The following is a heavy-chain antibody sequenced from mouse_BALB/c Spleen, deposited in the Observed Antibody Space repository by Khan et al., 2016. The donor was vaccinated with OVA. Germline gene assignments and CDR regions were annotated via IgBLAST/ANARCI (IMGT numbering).Heavy chain of an antibody. CDR2: INPYNDGT. CDR3: ASGGGGYVGNSSPPNMDY. Sequence: VQLKQSGPELVKPGASVKMSCKASGYTFTNYIIHWVKQKPGQGLEWIGYINPYNDGTKYNEKFKGKATLTSDKSSSTAYMELSSLTSEDSAVFCCASGGGGYVGNSSPPNMDYWGQGTSGTVSS. CDR1: GYTFTNYI. J-gene: IGHJ4*01. D-gene: IGHD2-2*01. V-gene: IGHV1S136*01.